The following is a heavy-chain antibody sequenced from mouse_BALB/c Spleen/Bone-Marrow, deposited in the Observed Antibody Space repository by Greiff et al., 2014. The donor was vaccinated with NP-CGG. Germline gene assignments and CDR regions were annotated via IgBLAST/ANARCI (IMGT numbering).Heavy chain of an antibody. J-gene: IGHJ4*01. CDR1: GFSLTNYG. Sequence: QVQLKDSGPGLAAPSQSLSITCTVSGFSLTNYGVHWVRQPPGKGLEWLGVIWADGSTNYNSALMSRLSISKDNSKSQVFFKMNSLQTDDTAMYYCARITTATGAMDYWGQGTSVTVSS. D-gene: IGHD1-2*01. CDR3: ARITTATGAMDY. CDR2: IWADGST. V-gene: IGHV2-9*02.